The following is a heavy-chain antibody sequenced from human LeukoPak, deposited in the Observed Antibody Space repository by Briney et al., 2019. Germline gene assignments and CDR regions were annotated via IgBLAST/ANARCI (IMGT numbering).Heavy chain of an antibody. CDR1: GFTLSSYA. V-gene: IGHV3-23*01. CDR2: ISGGDAIT. CDR3: VKDAVIVPTAWFDP. Sequence: GGSLRLSCAASGFTLSSYAMNWVRQAPGKGLEWASGISGGDAITYYADSVKGRFTISRDNSKNTLYLQMNSLRVEDTALYYCVKDAVIVPTAWFDPWGQGTLVTVSS. D-gene: IGHD2/OR15-2a*01. J-gene: IGHJ5*02.